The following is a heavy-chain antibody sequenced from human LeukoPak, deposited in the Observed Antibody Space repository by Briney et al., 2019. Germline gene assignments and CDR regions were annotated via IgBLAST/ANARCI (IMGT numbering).Heavy chain of an antibody. CDR1: GFTFSSYG. Sequence: GRSLRLSCAASGFTFSSYGMHWVRQAPGKGLEWVAVISYDGSNKYYADSVKGRFTISRDNAKNSLYLQMNSLRAEDTAVYYCAKYGMATITYSDYWGQGTLVTVSS. D-gene: IGHD5-24*01. CDR2: ISYDGSNK. J-gene: IGHJ4*02. V-gene: IGHV3-30*18. CDR3: AKYGMATITYSDY.